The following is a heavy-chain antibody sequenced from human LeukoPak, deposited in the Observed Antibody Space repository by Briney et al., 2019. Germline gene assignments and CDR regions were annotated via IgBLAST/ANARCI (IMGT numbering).Heavy chain of an antibody. J-gene: IGHJ4*02. CDR1: GFTVSRNY. CDR2: IYSGGST. D-gene: IGHD6-13*01. CDR3: ARSLPRQQLVRFDY. Sequence: GGSLRLSCAASGFTVSRNYMSWVRQAPGKGLEWVSVIYSGGSTYYADSVKGRFTISRDNSKNTLYLQMNSLRAEDTAVYYCARSLPRQQLVRFDYWGQGTLVTVSS. V-gene: IGHV3-66*01.